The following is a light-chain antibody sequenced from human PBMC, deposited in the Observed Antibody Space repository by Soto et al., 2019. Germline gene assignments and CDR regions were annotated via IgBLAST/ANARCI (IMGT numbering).Light chain of an antibody. Sequence: EIVLTQSPGTLSLSPGERATLSCRASQSVSSSYLAWYQQKPGQAPRLLIYGASTRATGIPDRFSGSGSGRDFTLTISGLEPEDFAVYYCQQYNNWPRTFGQGTKVDI. J-gene: IGKJ1*01. CDR3: QQYNNWPRT. CDR2: GAS. V-gene: IGKV3-20*01. CDR1: QSVSSSY.